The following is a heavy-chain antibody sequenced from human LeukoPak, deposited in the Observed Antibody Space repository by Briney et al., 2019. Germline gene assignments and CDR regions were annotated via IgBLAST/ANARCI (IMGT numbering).Heavy chain of an antibody. J-gene: IGHJ4*02. Sequence: PGGSLRLSCAASGFTLSSYAMSWVRQAPGKGLEWVSSISASGGNTNYADSVKGRFTISRDNSKNTVYLQMNSLRAEDTAVYYCAKFLPTHIVVANYYFDYWGQGTLVTVSS. CDR2: ISASGGNT. CDR1: GFTLSSYA. CDR3: AKFLPTHIVVANYYFDY. D-gene: IGHD2-21*01. V-gene: IGHV3-23*01.